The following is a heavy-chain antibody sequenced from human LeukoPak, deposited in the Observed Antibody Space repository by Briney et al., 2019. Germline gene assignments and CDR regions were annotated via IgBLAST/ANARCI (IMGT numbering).Heavy chain of an antibody. CDR1: EFTFEYFA. V-gene: IGHV3-9*01. D-gene: IGHD3/OR15-3a*01. CDR2: IDWNSDNI. J-gene: IGHJ4*02. Sequence: GRSLRLSCAASEFTFEYFAMHWVRQVPGKGLEWVSGIDWNSDNIDYADSVKGRFTISRDNAKNSLFLQMNNLRAEDTALYYCAKDTDPWTHRGFDCWGQGTLVTVSS. CDR3: AKDTDPWTHRGFDC.